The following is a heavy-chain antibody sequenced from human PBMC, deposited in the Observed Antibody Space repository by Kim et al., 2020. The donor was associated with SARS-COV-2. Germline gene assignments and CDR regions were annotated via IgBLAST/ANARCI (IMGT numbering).Heavy chain of an antibody. CDR3: ARTMSSGARGDS. V-gene: IGHV3-74*01. CDR2: INSDGSIT. D-gene: IGHD5-12*01. Sequence: GGSLRLSCAASGFTFSTYWMHWVRQAPGKGLVWVSRINSDGSITNCADSVKGRFTISRDNAKNTLYLQMDSLRVEDTAVYYCARTMSSGARGDSWGQGTLVTVSS. J-gene: IGHJ4*02. CDR1: GFTFSTYW.